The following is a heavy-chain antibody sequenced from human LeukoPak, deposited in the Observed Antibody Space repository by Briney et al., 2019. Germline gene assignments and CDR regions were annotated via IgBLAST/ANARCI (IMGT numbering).Heavy chain of an antibody. CDR1: GGFISSYY. CDR2: LYDSGST. V-gene: IGHV4-59*01. D-gene: IGHD3-22*01. Sequence: SETLSLTCTVSGGFISSYYWSWIRQPPGKGLEWIGYLYDSGSTNYNPSLKSRVAISVDTSKNQFSLKLNSVTAADTAVYYCASGRNFYDSSGYYYYYYGMDVWGQGTTVTVSS. J-gene: IGHJ6*02. CDR3: ASGRNFYDSSGYYYYYYGMDV.